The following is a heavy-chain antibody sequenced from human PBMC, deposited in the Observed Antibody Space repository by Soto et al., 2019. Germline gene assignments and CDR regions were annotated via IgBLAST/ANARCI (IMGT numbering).Heavy chain of an antibody. J-gene: IGHJ6*02. CDR1: GYTFTGYY. V-gene: IGHV1-2*02. D-gene: IGHD6-13*01. CDR2: INPNSGGT. CDR3: ASDAWGSSWLYGMDV. Sequence: ASVKVSCKASGYTFTGYYMHWVRQAPGQGLEWMGWINPNSGGTNYAQKFQGRVTMTRDTSISTAYVELSRLRSDDTAVYYCASDAWGSSWLYGMDVWGQGTTVTVSS.